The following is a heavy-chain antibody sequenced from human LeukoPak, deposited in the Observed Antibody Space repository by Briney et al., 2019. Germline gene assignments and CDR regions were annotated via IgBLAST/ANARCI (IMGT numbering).Heavy chain of an antibody. CDR2: IKQDGSEK. J-gene: IGHJ6*03. CDR1: DDSITIYY. D-gene: IGHD2-2*01. V-gene: IGHV3-7*01. CDR3: AREVGVVPAANYYYYMDV. Sequence: PSETLSLTCTVSDDSITIYYWSWIRQPPGKGLEWVANIKQDGSEKYYVDSVKGRFTISRDNAKNSLYLQMNSLRAEDTAVYYCAREVGVVPAANYYYYMDVWGKGTTVTVSS.